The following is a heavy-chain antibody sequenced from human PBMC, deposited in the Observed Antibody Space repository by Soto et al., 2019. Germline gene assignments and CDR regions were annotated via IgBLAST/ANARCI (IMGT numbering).Heavy chain of an antibody. Sequence: GASVKVSCKASGGTFSTYAFTWVRQAPGQGLEWMGGIIPVFVTAHYAQQFQGRVTMTRNTSISTAYMELSSLRSEDTAVYYCATARTTTNNDYWGQGTLVTVSS. D-gene: IGHD4-17*01. CDR1: GGTFSTYA. CDR2: IIPVFVTA. J-gene: IGHJ4*02. V-gene: IGHV1-69*05. CDR3: ATARTTTNNDY.